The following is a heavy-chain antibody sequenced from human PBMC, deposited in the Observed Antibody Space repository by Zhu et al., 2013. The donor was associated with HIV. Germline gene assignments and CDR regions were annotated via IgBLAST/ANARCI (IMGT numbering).Heavy chain of an antibody. CDR1: GYTFNTHG. D-gene: IGHD3-3*01. V-gene: IGHV1-2*02. CDR2: INPDSGGT. J-gene: IGHJ6*03. CDR3: ATHDDFWALMDV. Sequence: QVQLVQSGAEVKKPGASVKVSCKASGYTFNTHGINWVRQAPGQGLEWMGWINPDSGGTDYAQHFQGRVTMTRDTSISTAYMELNRLTSDDTAVYYCATHDDFWALMDVWGKGTTVIVSS.